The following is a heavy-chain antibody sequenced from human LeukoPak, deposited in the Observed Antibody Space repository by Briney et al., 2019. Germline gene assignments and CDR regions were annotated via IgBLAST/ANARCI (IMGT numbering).Heavy chain of an antibody. CDR3: ARHDAGIAARPFDN. CDR1: GGSISTYS. D-gene: IGHD6-6*01. CDR2: IHASGPT. V-gene: IGHV4-4*09. J-gene: IGHJ4*02. Sequence: PSETLSLTCTVSGGSISTYSWSWIRRPPGKGLEWIAYIHASGPTNYNPSLKGRITISVDTPKNQFSLKLSSVTAADTAVYYCARHDAGIAARPFDNWGQGTLVTVSS.